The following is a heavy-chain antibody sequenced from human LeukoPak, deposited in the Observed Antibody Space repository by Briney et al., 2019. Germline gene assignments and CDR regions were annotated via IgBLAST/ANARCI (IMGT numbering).Heavy chain of an antibody. CDR2: IYYSGTT. J-gene: IGHJ4*02. Sequence: PSETLSLTCTVSGGSISSYYWSWIRQPPGKGLEWIGYIYYSGTTTYNPSLKSRVTISVDTSKNQFSLKLSSVTAADTAVYYCARIDRAVAGTIDYWGQGTLVTVSS. D-gene: IGHD6-19*01. CDR3: ARIDRAVAGTIDY. V-gene: IGHV4-59*08. CDR1: GGSISSYY.